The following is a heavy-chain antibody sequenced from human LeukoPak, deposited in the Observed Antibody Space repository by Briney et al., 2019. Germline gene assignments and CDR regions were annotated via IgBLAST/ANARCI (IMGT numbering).Heavy chain of an antibody. CDR1: GFTVSSNY. CDR2: IYSGGST. D-gene: IGHD6-13*01. Sequence: PGGSLRLSCAASGFTVSSNYMSWVRQAPGKGLEWVSVIYSGGSTYYADSVKGRFTISRDNSKNTLYLQMNSLRADDTAVYYCARDSGPYSSSWYGYWGQGTLVTVSS. J-gene: IGHJ4*02. V-gene: IGHV3-53*01. CDR3: ARDSGPYSSSWYGY.